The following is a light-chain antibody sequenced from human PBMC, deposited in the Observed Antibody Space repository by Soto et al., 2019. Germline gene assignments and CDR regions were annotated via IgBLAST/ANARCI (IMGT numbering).Light chain of an antibody. Sequence: DIQMTQYPSTLSASVGDRVTITCRASQSISTWLAWYQQKPGKAPKLLIYDASSLESGIPSRLSGSGSGTEFTLTISSLKPDDFATYYCQQYNSLWTFGHGTKVDI. CDR2: DAS. CDR3: QQYNSLWT. V-gene: IGKV1-5*01. CDR1: QSISTW. J-gene: IGKJ1*01.